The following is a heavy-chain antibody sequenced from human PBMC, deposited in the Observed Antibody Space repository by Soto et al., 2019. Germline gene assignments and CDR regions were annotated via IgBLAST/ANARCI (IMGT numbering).Heavy chain of an antibody. D-gene: IGHD5-12*01. J-gene: IGHJ4*02. CDR1: GFTFSSYS. V-gene: IGHV3-21*01. Sequence: GGSLRLSCAASGFTFSSYSMNWVRQAPGKGLEWVSSISSSSSYIYYADSVKGRFTISRGNAKNSLYLQMNSLRAEDTAVYYCAREVSKYSGYDFDYWGQGTLVTVS. CDR2: ISSSSSYI. CDR3: AREVSKYSGYDFDY.